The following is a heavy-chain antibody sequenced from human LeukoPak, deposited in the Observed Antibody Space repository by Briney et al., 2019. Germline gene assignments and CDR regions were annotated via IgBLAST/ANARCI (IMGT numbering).Heavy chain of an antibody. Sequence: ASVKVSCKASGYTFINYAINWGRQAPGQRPEWMGWINAVNGNTKYSQKFQGRVTITRDTSASTAYMELTSLTSADTAVYYCAREVESSGYYFGYYGMDVWGQGTTVTVSS. CDR1: GYTFINYA. CDR3: AREVESSGYYFGYYGMDV. CDR2: INAVNGNT. D-gene: IGHD3-22*01. V-gene: IGHV1-3*01. J-gene: IGHJ6*02.